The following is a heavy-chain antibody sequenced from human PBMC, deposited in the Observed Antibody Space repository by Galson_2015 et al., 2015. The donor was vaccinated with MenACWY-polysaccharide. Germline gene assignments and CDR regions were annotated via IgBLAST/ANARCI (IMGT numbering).Heavy chain of an antibody. V-gene: IGHV1-8*01. J-gene: IGHJ4*02. CDR3: ARIIARKSPFADL. CDR2: MNPNSGNT. Sequence: SVKVSCKASGYKFTSYDINWVRQATGQGLEWMGWMNPNSGNTGYAQKFQGRVTMTSNSAITTAYMELSSLRSEDTAVYYCARIIARKSPFADLWGQGTLVPASS. CDR1: GYKFTSYD. D-gene: IGHD2-21*01.